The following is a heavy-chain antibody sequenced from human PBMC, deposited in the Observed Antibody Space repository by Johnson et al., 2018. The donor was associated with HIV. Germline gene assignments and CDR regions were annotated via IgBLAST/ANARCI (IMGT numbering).Heavy chain of an antibody. J-gene: IGHJ3*02. V-gene: IGHV3-30*03. CDR1: GFTFSSYG. Sequence: VQLVESGGGVVQPGRSLRLSCAASGFTFSSYGMHWVRQAPGKGLAWVAVISYDGSNKYYADSVKGRFTISRDNSKNTLYLQMNSLRAEDTAVYYCASSAPGLLPNDAFDIWGQGTMVTVSS. CDR2: ISYDGSNK. D-gene: IGHD2-15*01. CDR3: ASSAPGLLPNDAFDI.